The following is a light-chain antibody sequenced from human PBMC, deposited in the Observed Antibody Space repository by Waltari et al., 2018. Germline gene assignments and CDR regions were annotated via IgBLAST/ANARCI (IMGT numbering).Light chain of an antibody. CDR3: QQYDNLIT. Sequence: DIQMTQSQSSLSASVGDRVTITYQASQDISNYLNWYQQKPGKAPKLLIYDASNLETGVPSRFSGSGSGTDFTFTISSLQPEDIATYYCQQYDNLITFGQGTRLEIK. CDR1: QDISNY. CDR2: DAS. V-gene: IGKV1-33*01. J-gene: IGKJ5*01.